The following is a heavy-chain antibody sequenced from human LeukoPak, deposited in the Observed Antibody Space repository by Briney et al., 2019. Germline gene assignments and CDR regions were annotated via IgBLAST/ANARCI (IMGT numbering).Heavy chain of an antibody. Sequence: GESLKISCKGSGNSFTSYWIGWVRQMPGKGLEWMGIIYPGDSDTRYSPSFQGQVTISADKSISTAYLQWSSLKASDTAMYYCARGMTTVTAYYYGMDVWGQGTTVTVSS. V-gene: IGHV5-51*01. D-gene: IGHD4-17*01. J-gene: IGHJ6*02. CDR3: ARGMTTVTAYYYGMDV. CDR1: GNSFTSYW. CDR2: IYPGDSDT.